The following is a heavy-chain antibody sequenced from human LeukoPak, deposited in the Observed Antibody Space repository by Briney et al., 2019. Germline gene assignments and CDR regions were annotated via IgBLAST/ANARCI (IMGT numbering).Heavy chain of an antibody. Sequence: GGSLRLSCAASGFTFSSYGMHWVRQAPGKGLEWVAFIRYDVSNKYYADSVKGRFTISRDNSKNTLYLQMNSLRAEDTAVYYCAKVRATYDSSGPWYFDYWGQGTLVTVSS. J-gene: IGHJ4*02. CDR1: GFTFSSYG. D-gene: IGHD3-22*01. CDR3: AKVRATYDSSGPWYFDY. V-gene: IGHV3-30*02. CDR2: IRYDVSNK.